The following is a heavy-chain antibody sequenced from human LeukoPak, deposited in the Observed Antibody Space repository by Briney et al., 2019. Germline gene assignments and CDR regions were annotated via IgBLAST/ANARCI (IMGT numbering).Heavy chain of an antibody. CDR3: ARSGGSYSPFDY. D-gene: IGHD1-26*01. CDR1: GGSISSSGYS. Sequence: SETLSLSCTVSGGSISSSGYSWGWIRQPPGKGLEWIGNIYYSGSTYYNPSLKSRVTISVDTSKNQFSLKLSSVTAADTAVYYCARSGGSYSPFDYWGQGTLVTVSS. V-gene: IGHV4-39*07. CDR2: IYYSGST. J-gene: IGHJ4*02.